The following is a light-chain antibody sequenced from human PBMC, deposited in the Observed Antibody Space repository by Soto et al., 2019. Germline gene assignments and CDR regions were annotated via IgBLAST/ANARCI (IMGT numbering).Light chain of an antibody. J-gene: IGLJ1*01. CDR3: SSYTSNCTYV. Sequence: QSALAQPASVSGSPGQSITISCSGTSSDVGRYNYVSWYQQHPVTAPKLMIYEFSNRPSGVSNRFSGSKSGDTASLTISGLQAEDAADYYCSSYTSNCTYVFGAGTKVTVL. CDR1: SSDVGRYNY. V-gene: IGLV2-14*01. CDR2: EFS.